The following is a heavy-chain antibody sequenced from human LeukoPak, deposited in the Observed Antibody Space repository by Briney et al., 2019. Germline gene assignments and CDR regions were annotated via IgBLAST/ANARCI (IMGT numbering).Heavy chain of an antibody. Sequence: SETLSLICTVSGDSITNYYWSWIRQPPGKGLELIGYIYYSGSTNYNPSLKSRITISVDTSKNQFSLSLISVTAADTAVYYCARVRRVLITTNDAFDIWGQGTMVTVSS. J-gene: IGHJ3*02. CDR2: IYYSGST. V-gene: IGHV4-59*01. D-gene: IGHD3-22*01. CDR3: ARVRRVLITTNDAFDI. CDR1: GDSITNYY.